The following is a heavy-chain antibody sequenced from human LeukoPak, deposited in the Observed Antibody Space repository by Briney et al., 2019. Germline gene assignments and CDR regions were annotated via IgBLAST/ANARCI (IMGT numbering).Heavy chain of an antibody. J-gene: IGHJ4*02. Sequence: GGSLRLSCAASGFTFSSYSMNWVRQAPGKGLEWVGRIKSKTDGGTTDYAAPVKGRFTISRDDSKNTLYLQMNSLKTEDTAVYYCTTDNQLGYCTNGVRSFDYWGQGTLVTVSS. CDR2: IKSKTDGGTT. CDR3: TTDNQLGYCTNGVRSFDY. D-gene: IGHD2-8*01. CDR1: GFTFSSYS. V-gene: IGHV3-15*07.